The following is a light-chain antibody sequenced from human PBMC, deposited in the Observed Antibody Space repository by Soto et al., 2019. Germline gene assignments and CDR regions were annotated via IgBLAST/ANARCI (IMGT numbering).Light chain of an antibody. CDR3: QQYGSSPIT. Sequence: EIVLTQSPGTLSLSPGERATLSCRASQSVSSSYLAWYQQKPGQAPRPLIYAASSRATGIPDRFSGSGSGTDFTLTISRLEPEDFAVYYCQQYGSSPITLGQGTRLEIK. CDR2: AAS. CDR1: QSVSSSY. J-gene: IGKJ5*01. V-gene: IGKV3-20*01.